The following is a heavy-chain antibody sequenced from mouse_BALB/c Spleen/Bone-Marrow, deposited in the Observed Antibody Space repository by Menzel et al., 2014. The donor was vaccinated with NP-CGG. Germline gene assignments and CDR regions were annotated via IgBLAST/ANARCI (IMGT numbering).Heavy chain of an antibody. Sequence: EVMLVESGGGLVQPGGSRKLSCAASGFTFSSFGMHWVRRAPEKGLEWVAYISSGSSNINYADTVKGRFTISRDNPKNTLFLQMTSLRSEDTAMYYCARWGYYYAMDYWCQGTSVTVSS. V-gene: IGHV5-17*02. J-gene: IGHJ4*01. CDR3: ARWGYYYAMDY. D-gene: IGHD2-2*01. CDR1: GFTFSSFG. CDR2: ISSGSSNI.